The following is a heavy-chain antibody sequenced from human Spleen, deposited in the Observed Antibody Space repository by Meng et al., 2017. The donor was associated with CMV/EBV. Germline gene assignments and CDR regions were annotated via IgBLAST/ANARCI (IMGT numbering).Heavy chain of an antibody. CDR2: ISSSSSYI. D-gene: IGHD3-16*01. V-gene: IGHV3-21*01. CDR3: ARGIRSTFGGVKTAFDP. Sequence: EVXLVESGGXLVKPGGSLRLSCGASGFTFSSYSMNWVRQAPGKGLEWVSSISSSSSYIYYADSVKGRFTISRDNAKNSLYLQMNSLRAEDTAVYYCARGIRSTFGGVKTAFDPWGQGTLVTVSS. CDR1: GFTFSSYS. J-gene: IGHJ5*02.